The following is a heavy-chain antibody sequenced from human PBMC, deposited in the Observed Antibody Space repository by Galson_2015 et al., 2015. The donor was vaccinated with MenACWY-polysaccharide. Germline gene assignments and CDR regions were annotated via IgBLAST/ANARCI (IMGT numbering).Heavy chain of an antibody. CDR2: INPSGGGT. V-gene: IGHV1-46*02. D-gene: IGHD2-2*01. Sequence: SVKVSCKADGYNSNFYYMHWVRQAPGQGPEWMGTINPSGGGTSYAQKFQGRVTMTRDTSTSTVYMELSSLRSEDTAVYYCARGRYCSGPSCSNYYYYYGMDVWGQGTTVTVSS. CDR3: ARGRYCSGPSCSNYYYYYGMDV. CDR1: GYNSNFYY. J-gene: IGHJ6*02.